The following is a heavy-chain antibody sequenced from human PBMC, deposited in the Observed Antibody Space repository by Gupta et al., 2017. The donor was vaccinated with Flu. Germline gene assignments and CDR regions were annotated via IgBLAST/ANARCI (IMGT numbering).Heavy chain of an antibody. Sequence: EVQLLESGGGLVQPGGSLRLSCAASGFTFSSYAMSWVRQAPGKGLDWVSAISGSGGSTYYVDSVKGRFTLSSDNSKNTLYLQMTSLSDHDTAVYYFAKAESGASRQGYRGQGTLVTVSS. CDR2: ISGSGGST. J-gene: IGHJ4*02. D-gene: IGHD6-13*01. CDR3: AKAESGASRQGY. V-gene: IGHV3-23*01. CDR1: GFTFSSYA.